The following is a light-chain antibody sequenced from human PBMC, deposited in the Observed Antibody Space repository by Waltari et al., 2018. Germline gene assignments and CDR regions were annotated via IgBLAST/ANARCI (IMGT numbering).Light chain of an antibody. V-gene: IGLV3-19*01. CDR1: GLRTFY. Sequence: SSEMTQEPAVSVALGQTVRITCQGGGLRTFYANWYHQKPGQAPLLVISDETHRPSGIPDRFSGSRSGHTASLTISGAQAEDEADYYCNTRDISGDHLVFGSGTKVTVL. CDR2: DET. CDR3: NTRDISGDHLV. J-gene: IGLJ1*01.